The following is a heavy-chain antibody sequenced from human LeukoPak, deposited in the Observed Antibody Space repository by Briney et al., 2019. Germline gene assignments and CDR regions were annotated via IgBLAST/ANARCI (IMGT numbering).Heavy chain of an antibody. CDR1: GGSISSYY. CDR3: ARVEASYYYDSSGYYPVGAFDI. V-gene: IGHV4-59*01. CDR2: IYYSGST. Sequence: PSETLSLTCTVSGGSISSYYWSWIRQPPWKGLEWIGYIYYSGSTNYNPSLKSRVTISVDTSKNQFSLKLSSVTAADTAVYYCARVEASYYYDSSGYYPVGAFDIWGQGAMVTVSS. D-gene: IGHD3-22*01. J-gene: IGHJ3*02.